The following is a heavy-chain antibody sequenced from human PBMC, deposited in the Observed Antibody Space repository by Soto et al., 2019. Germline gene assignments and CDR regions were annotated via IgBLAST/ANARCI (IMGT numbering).Heavy chain of an antibody. CDR2: IKQDGSEK. D-gene: IGHD3-16*01. J-gene: IGHJ4*02. CDR1: GLSFSSYW. CDR3: ESDGGLQGFDY. Sequence: GWSLRLSCAAAGLSFSSYWMSWVRQAPGKGLEWVANIKQDGSEKYYVDSVKGRFTISRDNAKNSLYLQMNSRRAEDTAVYYCESDGGLQGFDYWGQGTLVTVSS. V-gene: IGHV3-7*03.